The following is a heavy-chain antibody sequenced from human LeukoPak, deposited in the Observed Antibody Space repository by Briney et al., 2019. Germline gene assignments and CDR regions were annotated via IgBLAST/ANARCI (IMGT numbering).Heavy chain of an antibody. Sequence: GRSLRLACAAAGFTFSSYDMDWVRHATRQGLEWLSCIGTGGDPSYPGSVKGRFTISRENGKNSLYLQMNSLRAGDTAVYYWARSGSYSTGVDYWGQGGLVTVSS. CDR1: GFTFSSYD. CDR3: ARSGSYSTGVDY. D-gene: IGHD1-26*01. V-gene: IGHV3-13*05. J-gene: IGHJ4*02. CDR2: IGTGGDP.